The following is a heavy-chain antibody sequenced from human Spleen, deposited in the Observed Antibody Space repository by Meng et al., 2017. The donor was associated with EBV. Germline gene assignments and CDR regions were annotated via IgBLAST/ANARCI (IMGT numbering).Heavy chain of an antibody. CDR3: ARGVEMATSVAYFDY. V-gene: IGHV1-3*01. CDR1: GYTFTSYS. Sequence: QVQAVQSGAEVKKPGASVKVSCKASGYTFTSYSMHWVRQAPGQRLEWMGWINADYGNTKYSQKFQGRVTITRDTSASTAYMEVSSLISEDTAVYYCARGVEMATSVAYFDYWGQGTLVTVSS. CDR2: INADYGNT. J-gene: IGHJ4*02. D-gene: IGHD5-24*01.